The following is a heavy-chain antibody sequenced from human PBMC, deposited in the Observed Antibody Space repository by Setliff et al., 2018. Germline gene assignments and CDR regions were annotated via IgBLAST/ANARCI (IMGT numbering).Heavy chain of an antibody. D-gene: IGHD3-16*01. J-gene: IGHJ4*02. V-gene: IGHV4-59*01. Sequence: SETLSLTCTVSGGSISSYYWSWIRQPPGKRLEWIGYIYYSGSTNYNPSLESRVTISVDTSKNQFSLRLNSATAADTAVYYCARLRGAFAYWGQGTLFTVSS. CDR2: IYYSGST. CDR3: ARLRGAFAY. CDR1: GGSISSYY.